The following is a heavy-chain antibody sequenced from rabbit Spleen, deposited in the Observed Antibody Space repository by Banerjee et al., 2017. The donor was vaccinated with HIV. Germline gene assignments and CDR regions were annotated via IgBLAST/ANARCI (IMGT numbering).Heavy chain of an antibody. J-gene: IGHJ6*01. D-gene: IGHD8-1*01. V-gene: IGHV1S40*01. CDR2: ITGSSSDFT. CDR1: GFSFSSSYD. Sequence: QSLEESGGGLVQPEGSLTLTCTASGFSFSSSYDMCWVRQAPGKGLEWISCITGSSSDFTYSATWAKGRFTISKTSSTTVTLQMTSLTVADTATYFCARDTGSSFSSYGMDLWGPGTLVTVS. CDR3: ARDTGSSFSSYGMDL.